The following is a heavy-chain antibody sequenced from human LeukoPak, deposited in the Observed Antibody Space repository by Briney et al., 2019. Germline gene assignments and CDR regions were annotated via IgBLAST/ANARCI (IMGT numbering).Heavy chain of an antibody. Sequence: SETLSLTCTVSGGSISSSNYYWGWIRQPPGKGPEYIGSVYYTGSIHYNPSLTSRVTISADTSKNQFSLKLSSVTAADTAVYYCARLSYGELDYWGQGTLVTVSS. J-gene: IGHJ4*02. CDR3: ARLSYGELDY. V-gene: IGHV4-39*01. CDR2: VYYTGSI. D-gene: IGHD3-10*01. CDR1: GGSISSSNYY.